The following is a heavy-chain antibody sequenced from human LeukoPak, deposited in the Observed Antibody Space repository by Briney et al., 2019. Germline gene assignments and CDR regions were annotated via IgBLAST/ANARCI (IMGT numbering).Heavy chain of an antibody. CDR1: GGTFSSYA. J-gene: IGHJ4*02. CDR3: ARELCSSTSCQYYFDY. CDR2: IIPIFGTA. V-gene: IGHV1-69*13. Sequence: SVKVSCKASGGTFSSYAISWVRQAPGQGLEWMGGIIPIFGTANYAQKFQGRVTITADESTGTAYMELSSLRSEDTAVYYCARELCSSTSCQYYFDYWGQGTLVTVSS. D-gene: IGHD2-2*01.